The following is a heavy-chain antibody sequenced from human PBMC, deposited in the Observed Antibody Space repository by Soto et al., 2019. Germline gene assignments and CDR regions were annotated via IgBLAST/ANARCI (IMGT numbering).Heavy chain of an antibody. CDR3: AREDYYDSSGPILDY. V-gene: IGHV4-34*01. J-gene: IGHJ4*02. CDR2: INHSGST. CDR1: GGSFSGYY. D-gene: IGHD3-22*01. Sequence: QVQLQQWGAGLLKPSETLSLTCAVYGGSFSGYYWSWIRQPPGKGLEWIGEINHSGSTNYNPSLKSRVTISVDTSKNQFSLKLSSATAADTAVYYCAREDYYDSSGPILDYWGQGTLVTVSS.